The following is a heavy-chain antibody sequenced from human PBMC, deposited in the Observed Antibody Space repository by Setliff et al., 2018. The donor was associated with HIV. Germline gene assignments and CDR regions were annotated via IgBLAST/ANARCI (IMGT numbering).Heavy chain of an antibody. D-gene: IGHD1-26*01. CDR1: GLTFNRYW. V-gene: IGHV3-7*03. J-gene: IGHJ5*02. CDR3: ASMWKVGA. Sequence: GGSLRLSCVASGLTFNRYWMSWVRQVPGKGLEWVSNTKYDGSESYYVDSVKGRFSASTDNARTSLYLEMTNLKVEDTAVYFCASMWKVGAWGRGTLVTVSS. CDR2: TKYDGSES.